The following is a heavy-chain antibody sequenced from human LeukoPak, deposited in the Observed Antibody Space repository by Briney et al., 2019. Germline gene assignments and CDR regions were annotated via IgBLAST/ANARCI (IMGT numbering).Heavy chain of an antibody. CDR3: ARTHSSSWDYYYYMDV. CDR2: IIPIFGTA. Sequence: SVKVSCKASGYTFTSYGISWVRQAPGQGLEWMGGIIPIFGTANYAQKFQGRVTITADESTSTAYMELSSLRSEDTAVYYCARTHSSSWDYYYYMDVWGKGTTVTVSS. J-gene: IGHJ6*03. CDR1: GYTFTSYG. D-gene: IGHD6-13*01. V-gene: IGHV1-69*13.